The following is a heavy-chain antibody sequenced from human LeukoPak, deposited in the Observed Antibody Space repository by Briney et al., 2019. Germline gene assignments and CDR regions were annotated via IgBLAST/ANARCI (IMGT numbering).Heavy chain of an antibody. CDR2: ISAYNGNT. CDR3: ARVPRARGVLWYSSSWYYFDY. J-gene: IGHJ4*02. Sequence: ASVKVSCKASGYTFTSYGISWVRQAPGQGLEWMGWISAYNGNTNYAQKLQGRVTMTTDTSTSTAYMELRSLRSDDTAVYYCARVPRARGVLWYSSSWYYFDYWGQGTLVTVSS. CDR1: GYTFTSYG. D-gene: IGHD6-13*01. V-gene: IGHV1-18*01.